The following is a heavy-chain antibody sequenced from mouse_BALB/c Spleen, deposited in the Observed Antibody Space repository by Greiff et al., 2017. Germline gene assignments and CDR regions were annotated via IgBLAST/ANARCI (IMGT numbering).Heavy chain of an antibody. V-gene: IGHV1-80*01. CDR2: IYPGDGDT. D-gene: IGHD1-2*01. J-gene: IGHJ3*01. CDR1: GYAFSSYW. CDR3: ARGGDYYGPAWFAY. Sequence: QGQLQQSGAELVRPGSSVKISCKASGYAFSSYWMNWVKQRPGQGLEWIGQIYPGDGDTNYNGKFKGKATLTADKSSSTAYMQLSSLTSEDSAVYFCARGGDYYGPAWFAYWGQGTLVTVSA.